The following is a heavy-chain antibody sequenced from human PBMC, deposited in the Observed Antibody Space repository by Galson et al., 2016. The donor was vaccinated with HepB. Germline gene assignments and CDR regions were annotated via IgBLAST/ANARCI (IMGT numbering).Heavy chain of an antibody. Sequence: ETLSLTCTVSGESLSGYFWSWIRQPPGKGLEWIGEVNHRGTTNYDPSLESRVTISADTSKNQFSLNLSSVTAADTAAYFCARDGFPGFGSFFDYWGHGALVTVSS. CDR2: VNHRGTT. D-gene: IGHD3-10*01. CDR1: GESLSGYF. CDR3: ARDGFPGFGSFFDY. V-gene: IGHV4-34*01. J-gene: IGHJ4*01.